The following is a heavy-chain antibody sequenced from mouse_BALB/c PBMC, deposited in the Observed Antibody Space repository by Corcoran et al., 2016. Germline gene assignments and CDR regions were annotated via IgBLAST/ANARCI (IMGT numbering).Heavy chain of an antibody. CDR3: ARGYGSSHWYFDV. D-gene: IGHD1-1*01. J-gene: IGHJ1*01. CDR2: INPYNDGT. Sequence: EVQLQQSGPELVKPGASVKMSCKASGYTFTSYVMHWVKQKPGQGLEWIGYINPYNDGTKYNEKFKGKATLTSDKSSSTPYMELSSLTSEDSAVYYCARGYGSSHWYFDVWGAGTTVTVSS. V-gene: IGHV1S136*01. CDR1: GYTFTSYV.